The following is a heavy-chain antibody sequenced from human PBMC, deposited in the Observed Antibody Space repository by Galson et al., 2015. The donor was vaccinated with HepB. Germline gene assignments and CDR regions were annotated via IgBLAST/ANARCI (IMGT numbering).Heavy chain of an antibody. V-gene: IGHV3-30*04. Sequence: SLRLSCAASGFTFSSYAMHWVRQAPGKGLEWVAVISYDGSNKYYADSVKGRFTISRDNSKNTLYLQMNSLRAEDTAVYYCARETKEYQAFDIWGQGTMVTVSS. CDR3: ARETKEYQAFDI. D-gene: IGHD2-2*01. CDR2: ISYDGSNK. CDR1: GFTFSSYA. J-gene: IGHJ3*02.